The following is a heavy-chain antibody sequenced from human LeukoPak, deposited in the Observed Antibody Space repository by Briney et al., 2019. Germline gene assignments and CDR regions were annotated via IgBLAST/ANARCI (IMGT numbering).Heavy chain of an antibody. CDR3: ARALGYCTNGVCYSDYYYGMDV. D-gene: IGHD2-8*01. V-gene: IGHV1-2*02. CDR2: INPNSGGT. CDR1: GYTFTGYY. Sequence: ASVKVSCKASGYTFTGYYMHWVRQVPGQGLEWMGWINPNSGGTTYAQKFQGRVTMTRDTSISTAYMELSRLRSDDTAVYYCARALGYCTNGVCYSDYYYGMDVWGQGTTVTVSS. J-gene: IGHJ6*02.